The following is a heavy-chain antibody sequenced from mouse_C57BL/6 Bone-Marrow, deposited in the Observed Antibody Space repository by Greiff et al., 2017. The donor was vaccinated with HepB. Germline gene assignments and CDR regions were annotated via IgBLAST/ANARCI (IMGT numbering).Heavy chain of an antibody. J-gene: IGHJ3*01. Sequence: VQRVESGPGLVQPSQSLSITCTVSGFSLTSYGVHWVRQSPGKGLEWLGVIWSGGSTDYNAAFISRLSISKDNSKSQVFFKMNSLQADDTAIYYCARNRYYGNSWFAYWGQGTLVTVSA. V-gene: IGHV2-2*01. D-gene: IGHD2-1*01. CDR2: IWSGGST. CDR1: GFSLTSYG. CDR3: ARNRYYGNSWFAY.